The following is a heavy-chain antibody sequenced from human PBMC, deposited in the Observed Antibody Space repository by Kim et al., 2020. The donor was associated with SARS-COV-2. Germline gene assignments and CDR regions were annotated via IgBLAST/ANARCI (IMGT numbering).Heavy chain of an antibody. CDR2: ISYDGSNK. CDR3: ARDGGKEGLDP. V-gene: IGHV3-30-3*01. J-gene: IGHJ5*02. Sequence: GGSLRLSCAASGFTFSSYAMHWVRQAPGKGLEWVAVISYDGSNKYYADSVKGRFTISRDNSKNTLYLQMNSLRAEDTAVYYCARDGGKEGLDPWGQGTLVTVSS. CDR1: GFTFSSYA.